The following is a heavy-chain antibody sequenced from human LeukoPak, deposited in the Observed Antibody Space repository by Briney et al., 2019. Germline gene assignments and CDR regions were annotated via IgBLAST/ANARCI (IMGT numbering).Heavy chain of an antibody. Sequence: SETLSLTCTVSGGSISSYYWSLIRQPAGKGLEWIGRIYTSGSTNYNPSLKSRVTMSVDTSKNQFSLKLSSVTAADTAVYYCAREEDSSGYYRYWGQGTLVTVSS. D-gene: IGHD3-22*01. CDR1: GGSISSYY. V-gene: IGHV4-4*07. CDR3: AREEDSSGYYRY. CDR2: IYTSGST. J-gene: IGHJ4*02.